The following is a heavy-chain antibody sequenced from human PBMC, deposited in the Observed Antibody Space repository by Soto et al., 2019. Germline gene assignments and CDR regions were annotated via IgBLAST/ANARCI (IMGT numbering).Heavy chain of an antibody. CDR3: AKFGGSGYYFDY. J-gene: IGHJ4*02. Sequence: SLSLSCAASGFTFSSYCMHWVRQAPGKGLEWVAVISYDGSNKYYADSVKGRFTISRDNSKNTLYLQMNSLRAEDTAVYYCAKFGGSGYYFDYWGQGTLVTVSS. CDR1: GFTFSSYC. CDR2: ISYDGSNK. V-gene: IGHV3-30*18. D-gene: IGHD3-3*01.